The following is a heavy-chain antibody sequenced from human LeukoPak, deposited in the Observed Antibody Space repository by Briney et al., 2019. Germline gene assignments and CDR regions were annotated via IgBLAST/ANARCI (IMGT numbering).Heavy chain of an antibody. J-gene: IGHJ4*02. D-gene: IGHD5-12*01. CDR3: AKANTGYENFDY. CDR2: ISGSGVTT. CDR1: GFTISTYA. V-gene: IGHV3-23*01. Sequence: GGSLRLSCAASGFTISTYAMSWVRQAPGKGLEWVSAISGSGVTTYYADSVKGRFTISRDNSKNTLYLQMNSLRAEDTAVYHCAKANTGYENFDYWGQGTLVTVSS.